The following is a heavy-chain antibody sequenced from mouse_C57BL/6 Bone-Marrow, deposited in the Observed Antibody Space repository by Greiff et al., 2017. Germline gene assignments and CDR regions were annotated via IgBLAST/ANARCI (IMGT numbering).Heavy chain of an antibody. D-gene: IGHD1-1*01. CDR3: ARYIIYCYGNSFFDY. CDR2: IRNKANGSST. J-gene: IGHJ2*01. CDR1: GFTFTDYY. V-gene: IGHV7-3*01. Sequence: DVMLVESGGGLVQPGGSLSLSCAASGFTFTDYYMSWVRQPPGKALEWLGFIRNKANGSSTDYSSPVKGRFTISRDNSPSVLYLQMNALRAEDSATYYCARYIIYCYGNSFFDYWGQGTTLTVSS.